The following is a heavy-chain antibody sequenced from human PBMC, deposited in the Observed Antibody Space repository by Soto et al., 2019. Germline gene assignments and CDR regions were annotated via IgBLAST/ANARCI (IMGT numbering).Heavy chain of an antibody. CDR1: GYTFTSYA. V-gene: IGHV1-3*01. CDR2: INAGNGNT. D-gene: IGHD6-13*01. Sequence: ASVKVSCKASGYTFTSYAIHWVRQAPGQRLEWMGWINAGNGNTKYSQKFQGRVTITRDTSASTAYMELSSLRSEDTAVYYCARSWAYSSSWAFQYGMDVWGQGTLVTVSS. CDR3: ARSWAYSSSWAFQYGMDV. J-gene: IGHJ6*02.